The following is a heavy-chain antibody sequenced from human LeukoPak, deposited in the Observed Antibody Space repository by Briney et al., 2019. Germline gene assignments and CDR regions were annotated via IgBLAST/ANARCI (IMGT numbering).Heavy chain of an antibody. J-gene: IGHJ3*02. CDR3: AKVASTTRRHDAFDI. V-gene: IGHV1-2*02. Sequence: GASVKVSCKASGYTFSDYFLHRVRQAPGQGPEWMGRITPSSGGTIYAQKFQGRVTMTRDMSISTAYMELSRLRSDDTAVYYCAKVASTTRRHDAFDIWGQGTLVTVSS. CDR2: ITPSSGGT. D-gene: IGHD1-1*01. CDR1: GYTFSDYF.